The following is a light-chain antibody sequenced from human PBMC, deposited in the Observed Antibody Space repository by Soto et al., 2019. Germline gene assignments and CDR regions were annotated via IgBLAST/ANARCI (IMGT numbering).Light chain of an antibody. Sequence: QSVLTQPPSASGTPGQRVTISCSGSNSNIGSNTVNWYQQVPGTAPKLLIYSNNQRPSGVPDRFSGSKSGTSASLAISGLQSEDEADYSCAAWDDSVNGWVFGGGTKLTVL. CDR1: NSNIGSNT. J-gene: IGLJ3*02. V-gene: IGLV1-44*01. CDR3: AAWDDSVNGWV. CDR2: SNN.